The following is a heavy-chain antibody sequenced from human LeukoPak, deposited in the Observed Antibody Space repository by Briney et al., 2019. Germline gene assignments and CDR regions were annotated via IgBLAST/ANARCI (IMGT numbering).Heavy chain of an antibody. V-gene: IGHV4-4*07. J-gene: IGHJ6*03. CDR2: MYTSGAT. Sequence: SETLSLTCTVSGGSFSNYYWSWIRQPAGKGLEWIGRMYTSGATNYNPSLKSRATMSVDTSKNQLSLRLSSVTAADRAVYYCAREGPAASTFFYYFMDVWGKGTTVTVSS. CDR3: AREGPAASTFFYYFMDV. CDR1: GGSFSNYY. D-gene: IGHD2-2*01.